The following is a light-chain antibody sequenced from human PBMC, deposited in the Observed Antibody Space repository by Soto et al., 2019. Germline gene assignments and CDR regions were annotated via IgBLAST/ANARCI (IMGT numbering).Light chain of an antibody. Sequence: QSVLTQPRSVSGSPGQSVTISCTGTSSDVGGYNYVSWYQQHPGKAPKLMIYDVSKRPSGVPDRFSGSKSGNTASLTISGLQAEDEADYYCCSYAGSSPVFGGGTKLTV. J-gene: IGLJ2*01. CDR1: SSDVGGYNY. CDR3: CSYAGSSPV. V-gene: IGLV2-11*01. CDR2: DVS.